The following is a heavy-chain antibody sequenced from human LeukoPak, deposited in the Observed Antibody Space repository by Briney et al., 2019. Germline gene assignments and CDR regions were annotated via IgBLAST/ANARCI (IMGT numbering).Heavy chain of an antibody. CDR3: AKVPHSWGLFDS. D-gene: IGHD3-16*01. CDR2: IRDDGSTR. CDR1: GFTFSIYA. J-gene: IGHJ4*02. Sequence: GSLRLSCAASGFTFSIYAMHWVRQAPGKGLEWVAFIRDDGSTRYYADSVKGRFTVSRDNSKNTLYLQMDSLRTEDTAVYYCAKVPHSWGLFDSWGQGTLVTVSS. V-gene: IGHV3-30*02.